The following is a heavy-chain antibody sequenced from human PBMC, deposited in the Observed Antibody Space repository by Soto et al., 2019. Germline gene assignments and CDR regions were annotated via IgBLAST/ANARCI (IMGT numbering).Heavy chain of an antibody. CDR1: GYTFATFW. V-gene: IGHV5-10-1*01. CDR2: IDPRDSYV. Sequence: GESLKISCTGFGYTFATFWISWVRQMPGKGLEWMGRIDPRDSYVNYSPSFQGHVTISLDKSISTAYLQWGSLKASNTAMYYCARLFCSTTTCDSWFDPWGQGTLVTVSS. CDR3: ARLFCSTTTCDSWFDP. J-gene: IGHJ5*02. D-gene: IGHD2-2*01.